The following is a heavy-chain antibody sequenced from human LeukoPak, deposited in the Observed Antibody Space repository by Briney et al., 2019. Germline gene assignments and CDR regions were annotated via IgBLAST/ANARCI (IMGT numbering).Heavy chain of an antibody. CDR1: RFTFTTYA. D-gene: IGHD3-10*01. Sequence: PGRSLGLSCAASRFTFTTYAVHWVRQAPGKGLEWVALISNDGSKKYYADSVKGRFTISRNNSNNTLYLQMNSLRPEDTAVYYCARADYYTSGTYRYYFDYWGQGTLVTVSS. J-gene: IGHJ4*02. V-gene: IGHV3-30-3*01. CDR2: ISNDGSKK. CDR3: ARADYYTSGTYRYYFDY.